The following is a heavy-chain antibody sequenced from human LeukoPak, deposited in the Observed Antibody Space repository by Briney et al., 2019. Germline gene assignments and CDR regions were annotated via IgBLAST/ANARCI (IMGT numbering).Heavy chain of an antibody. Sequence: GGSLRLSCAASGFTFSDYYMSWIRQAPGKGLEWVSYISSSGSTIYYADSVKGRFTISRDNAKNSLYLQMNSLRAEDTAVYYCARERGSYLTRWFDPWGQGTLVTVSS. D-gene: IGHD1-26*01. CDR2: ISSSGSTI. CDR1: GFTFSDYY. V-gene: IGHV3-11*04. CDR3: ARERGSYLTRWFDP. J-gene: IGHJ5*02.